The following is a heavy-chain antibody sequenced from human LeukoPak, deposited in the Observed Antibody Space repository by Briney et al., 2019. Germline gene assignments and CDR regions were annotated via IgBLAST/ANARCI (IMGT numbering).Heavy chain of an antibody. CDR3: ASGWSGYFAS. J-gene: IGHJ4*02. CDR2: IYYSGST. Sequence: SETLSLTCTVPGVSISSYYWSWIRQTPGEGLEWIGYIYYSGSTNYNPSLKSRATISVYTSKNQFSLKLSSVTAADTAVYYCASGWSGYFASWGQGSLVTVSS. CDR1: GVSISSYY. D-gene: IGHD6-19*01. V-gene: IGHV4-59*01.